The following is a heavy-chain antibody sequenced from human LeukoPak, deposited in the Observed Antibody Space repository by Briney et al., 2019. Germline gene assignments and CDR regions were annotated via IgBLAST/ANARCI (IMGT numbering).Heavy chain of an antibody. CDR2: ISGSGGST. J-gene: IGHJ4*02. D-gene: IGHD3-10*01. CDR1: GFTFRRSA. Sequence: GGSLRLSCAASGFTFRRSAMSWVRQAPGKGLEWVSAISGSGGSTYYADSVKGRFTISRDNSKNTLYLQMNSLRAEDTAVYYCAKDPMVRGLTYDCWGQGTLVTVSS. CDR3: AKDPMVRGLTYDC. V-gene: IGHV3-23*01.